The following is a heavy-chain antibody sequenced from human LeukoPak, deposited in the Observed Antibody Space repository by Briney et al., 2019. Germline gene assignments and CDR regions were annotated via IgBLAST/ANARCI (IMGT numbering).Heavy chain of an antibody. Sequence: SETLSLTCAVYGGSFSGYYWSWIRQPPGKGLEWIGEINHSGSTNYNPSLKSRVTISVDTSKNQFSLNLSSVTAADTAVYYCARGSWGANIVVVPAATFGFDYWGQGTLVTVSS. D-gene: IGHD2-2*01. V-gene: IGHV4-34*01. CDR2: INHSGST. CDR3: ARGSWGANIVVVPAATFGFDY. J-gene: IGHJ4*02. CDR1: GGSFSGYY.